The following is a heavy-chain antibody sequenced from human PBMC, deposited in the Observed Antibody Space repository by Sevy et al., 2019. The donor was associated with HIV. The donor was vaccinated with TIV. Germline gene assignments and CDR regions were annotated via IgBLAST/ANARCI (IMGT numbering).Heavy chain of an antibody. CDR2: IGANNDNA. CDR1: GYSFIDFG. D-gene: IGHD6-13*01. J-gene: IGHJ4*02. Sequence: ASVKVSCKASGYSFIDFGSTWVRQAPGQGLEWMGWIGANNDNANFAQKFQGRVTMTTDTSTSTAYMELRSLKSDDTAVYYCARDLLAIAGYSSTWSGAYWGQGTLVTVSS. V-gene: IGHV1-18*01. CDR3: ARDLLAIAGYSSTWSGAY.